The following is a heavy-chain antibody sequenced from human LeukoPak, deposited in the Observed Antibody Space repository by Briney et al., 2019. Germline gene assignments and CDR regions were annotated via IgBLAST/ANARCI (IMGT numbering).Heavy chain of an antibody. CDR3: ARGDLGYCSGGSCYGDWFDP. J-gene: IGHJ5*02. D-gene: IGHD2-15*01. V-gene: IGHV4-39*01. CDR2: IYYTGST. Sequence: PSETLSLTCTVSGGSISSSNYYWGWIRQPPGKGLEWIGSIYYTGSTYYNPSLRSQVTISVDTSKNQFSLKLSSVTAADTAVYYCARGDLGYCSGGSCYGDWFDPWGQGTLVTVSS. CDR1: GGSISSSNYY.